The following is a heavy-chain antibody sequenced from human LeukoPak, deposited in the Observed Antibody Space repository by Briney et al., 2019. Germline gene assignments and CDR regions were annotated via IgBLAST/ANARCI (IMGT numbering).Heavy chain of an antibody. J-gene: IGHJ4*02. V-gene: IGHV3-23*01. Sequence: GGSLRLSCAASGFTFSTYVVRWVRQAPGKGLEWVSSIGVNTYYADSVKGRFTISRDNSKNTLYLQMNSLRAEDTAVYYCASRSSGFDYWGQGTLVTVSS. CDR2: IGVNT. CDR3: ASRSSGFDY. D-gene: IGHD1-1*01. CDR1: GFTFSTYV.